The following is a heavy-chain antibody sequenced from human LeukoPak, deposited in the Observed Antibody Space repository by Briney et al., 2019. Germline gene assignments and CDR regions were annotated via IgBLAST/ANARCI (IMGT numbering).Heavy chain of an antibody. Sequence: GGSLRLSYAASGITVSSSNMNWVRQAPGKGLEWVSVVYDIGSTYYAGSVKGRFTISRDISKNTVYLQLNSLRGDDTAVYYCAREGGRWDGYGGNQGSFDIWGQGTMVTVSS. J-gene: IGHJ3*02. D-gene: IGHD4-23*01. CDR1: GITVSSSN. CDR3: AREGGRWDGYGGNQGSFDI. CDR2: VYDIGST. V-gene: IGHV3-66*01.